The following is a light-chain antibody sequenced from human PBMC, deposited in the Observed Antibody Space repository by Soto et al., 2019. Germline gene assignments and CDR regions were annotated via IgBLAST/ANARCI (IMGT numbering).Light chain of an antibody. CDR3: QQYSNYWT. Sequence: DIQMTQSPSTLSASVGDRVTITCRASQSINTWLAWYQQKPGKAPKLLIYKASTLESGVPSRFSGSGSGTEFTLTISSLQPDEFATYYCQQYSNYWTFGQGTKVEIK. J-gene: IGKJ1*01. CDR2: KAS. CDR1: QSINTW. V-gene: IGKV1-5*03.